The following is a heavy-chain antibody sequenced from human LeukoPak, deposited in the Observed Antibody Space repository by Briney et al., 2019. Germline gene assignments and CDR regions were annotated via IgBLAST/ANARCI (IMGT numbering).Heavy chain of an antibody. D-gene: IGHD6-13*01. J-gene: IGHJ4*02. V-gene: IGHV4-4*07. Sequence: SETLSLTCAVYGGSFSGYYWSWIRQPPGKGLEWIGRIYTSGSTYYNPSLKSPLTMSVDTSKNQFSLKLSSVTAADTAVYYCAREGSSSWYYFDYWGRGTLVTVSS. CDR2: IYTSGST. CDR1: GGSFSGYY. CDR3: AREGSSSWYYFDY.